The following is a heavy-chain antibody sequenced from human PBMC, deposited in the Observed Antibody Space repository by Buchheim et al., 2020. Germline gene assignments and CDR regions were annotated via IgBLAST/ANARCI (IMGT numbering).Heavy chain of an antibody. J-gene: IGHJ4*02. D-gene: IGHD3-22*01. V-gene: IGHV3-30*03. Sequence: VQLVASGGGLVRPGGSLRLSCAASGFTFSSYGMHWVRQAPGKGLEWVAVISYDGSNKYYADSVKGRFTISRDNSKNTLYLQMNSLRAEDTAVYYCAATGGSGYFGPFDYWGQGTL. CDR3: AATGGSGYFGPFDY. CDR2: ISYDGSNK. CDR1: GFTFSSYG.